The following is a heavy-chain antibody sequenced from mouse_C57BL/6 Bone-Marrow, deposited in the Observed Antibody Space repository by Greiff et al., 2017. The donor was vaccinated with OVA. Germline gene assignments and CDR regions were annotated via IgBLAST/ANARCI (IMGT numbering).Heavy chain of an antibody. D-gene: IGHD1-1*01. Sequence: DVKLQESGPGMVKPSQSLSLTCTVTGYSITSGYDWHWIRHFPGNKLEWMGYISYSGSTNYNPSLKSRISSTHDTSKNHFFLKLNSVTTEDTATYYCARELRFYYFDYWGQGTTLTVSS. CDR3: ARELRFYYFDY. V-gene: IGHV3-1*01. CDR1: GYSITSGYD. CDR2: ISYSGST. J-gene: IGHJ2*01.